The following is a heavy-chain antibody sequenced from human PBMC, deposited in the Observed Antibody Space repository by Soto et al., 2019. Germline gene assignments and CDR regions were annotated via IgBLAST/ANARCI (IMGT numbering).Heavy chain of an antibody. V-gene: IGHV1-69*02. CDR2: IIPALDIE. D-gene: IGHD6-19*01. CDR1: GGTFSTYT. J-gene: IGHJ4*02. Sequence: QDLLVQSGTEVKKPGSSVRVSCKASGGTFSTYTLSWVRQAPGQRPEWMGKIIPALDIEDYAQKFQGRVTFTADTSTSTGYMELSSLRFDDMAVYYCAAVAGTSAFVGYFESWGQGTLVTVSS. CDR3: AAVAGTSAFVGYFES.